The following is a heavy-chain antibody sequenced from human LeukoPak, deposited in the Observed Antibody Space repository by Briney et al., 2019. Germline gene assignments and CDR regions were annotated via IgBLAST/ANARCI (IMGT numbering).Heavy chain of an antibody. CDR3: AKGPRFLEWLFPKVH. CDR2: ISYDGSNK. J-gene: IGHJ4*02. V-gene: IGHV3-30*18. Sequence: GGSLRLSCAASGFTFNSYGMHWVRQAPGKGLEWVAVISYDGSNKYYADSVKGRFTISRDNSKNTLYLQMNSLRAEDTAVYYCAKGPRFLEWLFPKVHWGQGTLVTVSS. CDR1: GFTFNSYG. D-gene: IGHD3-3*01.